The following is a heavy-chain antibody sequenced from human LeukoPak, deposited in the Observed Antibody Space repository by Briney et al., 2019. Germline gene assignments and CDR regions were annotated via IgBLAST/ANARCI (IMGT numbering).Heavy chain of an antibody. CDR2: ISGSGGST. D-gene: IGHD6-13*01. CDR1: GFTFSSYA. J-gene: IGHJ4*02. CDR3: AKEGRQLVRSRYFDY. Sequence: GGSLVLSCAASGFTFSSYAMSWVRQAPGKGLEWVSAISGSGGSTYYADSVKGRFTISRDNSKNTLYLQMNSLRAEDTAVYYCAKEGRQLVRSRYFDYWGQGSPVSVHS. V-gene: IGHV3-23*01.